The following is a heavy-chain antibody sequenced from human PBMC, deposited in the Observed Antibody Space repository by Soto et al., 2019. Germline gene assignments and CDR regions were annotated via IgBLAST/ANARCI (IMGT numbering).Heavy chain of an antibody. D-gene: IGHD3-22*01. Sequence: PGGSLRLSCAASGFTFSSYGMHWVRQAPGKGLEWVAVISYDGSNKYYADSVKGRFTISRDNSKNTLYLQMNSLRAEDTAVYYCAKDVDSSGYYFNWFDPWGQGTLVTVSS. CDR2: ISYDGSNK. V-gene: IGHV3-30*18. CDR1: GFTFSSYG. J-gene: IGHJ5*02. CDR3: AKDVDSSGYYFNWFDP.